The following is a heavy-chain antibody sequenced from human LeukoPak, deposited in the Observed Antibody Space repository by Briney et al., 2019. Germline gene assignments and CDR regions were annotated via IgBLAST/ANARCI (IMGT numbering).Heavy chain of an antibody. V-gene: IGHV5-51*01. D-gene: IGHD3-3*01. J-gene: IGHJ5*02. CDR1: GYSFTSYW. Sequence: GESLKISCKGSGYSFTSYWIGWVRQMPGKGLEWMGIIYPGDSDTTYSPSFQGQVTISADKSISTAYLQWSSLKASDTAMYYCARATTYYDLLFDPWGQGTLVTVSS. CDR3: ARATTYYDLLFDP. CDR2: IYPGDSDT.